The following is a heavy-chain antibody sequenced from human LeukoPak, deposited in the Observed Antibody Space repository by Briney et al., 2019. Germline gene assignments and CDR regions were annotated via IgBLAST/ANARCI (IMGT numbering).Heavy chain of an antibody. CDR2: IYPGNSDT. V-gene: IGHV5-51*01. J-gene: IGHJ5*02. CDR3: ARYCTNGVCLFDP. CDR1: GYSFTSYW. Sequence: GESLKISCKGSGYSFTSYWIGWVRQMPGKGLEWMGIIYPGNSDTRYSPSFQGQVTISADKSISTAYLQWSSLKASDTAMYYCARYCTNGVCLFDPWGQGTLVTVSS. D-gene: IGHD2-8*01.